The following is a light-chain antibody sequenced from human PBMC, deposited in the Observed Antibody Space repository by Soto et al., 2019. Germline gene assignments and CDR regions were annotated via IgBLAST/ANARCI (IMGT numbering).Light chain of an antibody. V-gene: IGKV3-20*01. CDR2: GAS. Sequence: EIILTQSPDTLSLSPGERATLSCRASQSVSSNLAWYQQKPGQAPRLLIYGASSRATGIPDRFSGSGSGTDFTLTINRLEPEDSAVYYCQQYASAPFSLGPGTKVDIK. CDR1: QSVSSN. J-gene: IGKJ3*01. CDR3: QQYASAPFS.